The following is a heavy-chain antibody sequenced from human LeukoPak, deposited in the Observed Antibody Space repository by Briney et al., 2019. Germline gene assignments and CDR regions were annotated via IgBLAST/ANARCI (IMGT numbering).Heavy chain of an antibody. CDR1: GFTFSSYA. J-gene: IGHJ4*02. CDR3: AKEPSYSSSLYYFDY. V-gene: IGHV3-23*01. D-gene: IGHD6-6*01. CDR2: ISGSGGST. Sequence: GGCLRLSCAASGFTFSSYAMSWVRQAPGKGLEWVSAISGSGGSTYYADSVKGRFTISRDNSKNTLYLQMNSLRAEDTAVYYCAKEPSYSSSLYYFDYWGQGTLVTVSS.